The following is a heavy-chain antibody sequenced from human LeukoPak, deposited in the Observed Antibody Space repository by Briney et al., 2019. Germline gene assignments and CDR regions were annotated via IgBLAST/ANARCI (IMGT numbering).Heavy chain of an antibody. CDR2: INPNTGDA. V-gene: IGHV1-2*02. D-gene: IGHD2-15*01. CDR1: GYTFTGYF. Sequence: ASVKVSCKASGYTFTGYFMHWVRRAPGQGLEWMGCINPNTGDANSAQNFQGRVIMTRDTSITTAYMELSRLKSDDTALYYCASKGAGHCYDASCMGSFDLWGQGTTVAVSS. J-gene: IGHJ3*01. CDR3: ASKGAGHCYDASCMGSFDL.